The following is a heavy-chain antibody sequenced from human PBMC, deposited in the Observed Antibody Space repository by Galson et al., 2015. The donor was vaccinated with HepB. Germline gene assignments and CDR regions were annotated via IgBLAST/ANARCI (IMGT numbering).Heavy chain of an antibody. V-gene: IGHV3-11*04. J-gene: IGHJ4*02. D-gene: IGHD2-21*02. Sequence: SLRLSCAASGFTFSDYYMSWIRQAPGKGLEWVSYISSSSSTIYYADSVKGRFTISRDNAKNSLYLQMNSLRAEDTAVYYCARVQAEGDCYSCWGQGTLVTVSS. CDR3: ARVQAEGDCYSC. CDR1: GFTFSDYY. CDR2: ISSSSSTI.